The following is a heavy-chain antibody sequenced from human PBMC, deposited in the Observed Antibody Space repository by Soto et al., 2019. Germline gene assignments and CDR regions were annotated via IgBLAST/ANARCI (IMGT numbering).Heavy chain of an antibody. J-gene: IGHJ6*02. CDR2: ISSSTNTI. V-gene: IGHV3-48*02. CDR1: GFTSSSYS. D-gene: IGHD1-7*01. CDR3: ARAKYNENYRYYYYGMDV. Sequence: GGSLRLSCAASGFTSSSYSMNWVRQAPGKGLEWVSYISSSTNTIYYADSVKGRFTISRDNAKNSLYLQMNSLKDEDTAVYYCARAKYNENYRYYYYGMDVWGQGTTVTVSS.